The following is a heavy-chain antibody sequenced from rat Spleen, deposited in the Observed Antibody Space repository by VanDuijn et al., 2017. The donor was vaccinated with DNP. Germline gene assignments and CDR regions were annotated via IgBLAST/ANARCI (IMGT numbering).Heavy chain of an antibody. D-gene: IGHD4-1*01. V-gene: IGHV2-30*01. J-gene: IGHJ2*01. Sequence: QVQLKESGPGLVQSSKTLSLTCTVSGFSLTSHNVHWVRQPPGKGLEWMGIMWSGGSADYNSALKSRRSISRDTSKSQVFLKMNSLQTEDIATYYCARDHGDYFDYWGQGVMVTVSS. CDR3: ARDHGDYFDY. CDR2: MWSGGSA. CDR1: GFSLTSHN.